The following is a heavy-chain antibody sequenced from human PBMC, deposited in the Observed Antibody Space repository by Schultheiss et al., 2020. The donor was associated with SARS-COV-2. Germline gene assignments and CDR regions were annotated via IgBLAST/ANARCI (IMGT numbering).Heavy chain of an antibody. CDR3: ARAAQGMTTPDY. J-gene: IGHJ4*02. CDR1: GFTFGTYN. D-gene: IGHD4-17*01. CDR2: IRSSGRDI. Sequence: GGSLRLSCAASGFTFGTYNMHWVRQAPGKGLEFVASIRSSGRDIYYADSMQGRFTVSRDNANNSLYLQMNSLRAEDTAVYYCARAAQGMTTPDYWGQGTLVTVSS. V-gene: IGHV3-21*01.